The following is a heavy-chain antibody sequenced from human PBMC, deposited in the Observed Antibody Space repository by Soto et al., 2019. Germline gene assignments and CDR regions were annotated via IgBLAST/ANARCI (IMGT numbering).Heavy chain of an antibody. CDR1: GFMFSCCA. V-gene: IGHV3-23*01. CDR3: AKNRGAGDYTNWSFAV. CDR2: IHGDGDYS. J-gene: IGHJ2*01. D-gene: IGHD4-4*01. Sequence: EVQLLDSGGGLVQPGGSLRLSCAASGFMFSCCAMSWVRQAPGKGLEWVSTIHGDGDYSHYTDSVEGRFNISRDNYRNTLYLQMDSLRADDTATYYCAKNRGAGDYTNWSFAVWGRGTLVAVSS.